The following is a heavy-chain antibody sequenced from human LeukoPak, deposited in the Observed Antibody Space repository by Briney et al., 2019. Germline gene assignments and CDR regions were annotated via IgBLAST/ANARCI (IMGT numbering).Heavy chain of an antibody. CDR3: AKWGDYDVLTGYYDSDY. V-gene: IGHV3-23*01. J-gene: IGHJ4*02. D-gene: IGHD3-9*01. CDR1: VFTFSNYA. CDR2: VSGRHTST. Sequence: GASLRLSCAASVFTFSNYAMSWVRQAPGKGRKCVSAVSGRHTSTYYTDSVKGRFTISRDNSKNTLYLQMNSLSAEDTAIYYCAKWGDYDVLTGYYDSDYWGQGTLVTVSS.